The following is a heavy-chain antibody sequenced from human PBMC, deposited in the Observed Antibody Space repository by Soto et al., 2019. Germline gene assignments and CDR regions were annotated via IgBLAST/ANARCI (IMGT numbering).Heavy chain of an antibody. D-gene: IGHD1-26*01. Sequence: TGGSLRLSCTTSGFTFSSYAIYWVRQAPGTGLDWVSAITGSGASTYYADSVRGRFTISRDNSKNTVFLQINSLRAEDTAIYYCAKDHQGGGFASYGMGVWGQGTTVTVSS. CDR3: AKDHQGGGFASYGMGV. V-gene: IGHV3-23*01. CDR1: GFTFSSYA. J-gene: IGHJ6*02. CDR2: ITGSGAST.